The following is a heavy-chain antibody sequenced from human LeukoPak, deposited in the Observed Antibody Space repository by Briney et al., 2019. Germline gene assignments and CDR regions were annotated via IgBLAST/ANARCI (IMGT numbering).Heavy chain of an antibody. CDR1: GFTFSSYS. V-gene: IGHV3-48*04. Sequence: GGSLRLSCAASGFTFSSYSMNWVRQAPGKGLEWVSSISSSGSTIYYADSVKGRFTISRDNAKNSLYLQMNNLRAEDTAVYYCARDRGKRVETSMVGFPWGQGTLVTVSS. D-gene: IGHD5-18*01. CDR3: ARDRGKRVETSMVGFP. CDR2: ISSSGSTI. J-gene: IGHJ5*02.